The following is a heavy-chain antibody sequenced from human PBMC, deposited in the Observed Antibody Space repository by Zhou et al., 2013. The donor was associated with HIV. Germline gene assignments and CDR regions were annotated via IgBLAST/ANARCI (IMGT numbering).Heavy chain of an antibody. CDR3: ARGRYDFGY. CDR2: INPGIGST. V-gene: IGHV1-46*01. J-gene: IGHJ4*02. CDR1: GYAFTSYY. D-gene: IGHD5-12*01. Sequence: QVQLVQSGAEMKKPGASVNISCKASGYAFTSYYIHWVRQAPGQGLEWMGLINPGIGSTYYAEKFQGRVTMTRDTSTNTVNMQLGTLTSEDTAVYYCARGRYDFGYWGQGTLVTVSS.